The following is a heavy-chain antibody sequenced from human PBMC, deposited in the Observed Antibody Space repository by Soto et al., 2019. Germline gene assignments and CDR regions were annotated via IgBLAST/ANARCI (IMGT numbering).Heavy chain of an antibody. J-gene: IGHJ6*02. D-gene: IGHD6-13*01. CDR1: GFTFSSYE. CDR2: ISSSGSTI. Sequence: GGSLRLSCAASGFTFSSYEMNWVRQAPGKXLEWVSYISSSGSTIYYADSVKGRFTISRDNTKNSLYLQMNSLRDEDTAVYYCARHLLQYSSSWFSYYYYYGMDVWGQGTTVTVSS. V-gene: IGHV3-48*03. CDR3: ARHLLQYSSSWFSYYYYYGMDV.